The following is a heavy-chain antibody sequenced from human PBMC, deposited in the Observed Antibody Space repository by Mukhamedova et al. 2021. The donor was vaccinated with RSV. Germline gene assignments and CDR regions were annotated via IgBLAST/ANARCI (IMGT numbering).Heavy chain of an antibody. V-gene: IGHV1-69*06. Sequence: GGIIPMSGSVNYGLRFQGRVTITADTSTNTAFMELTSLTFEDTAVYYCARGLQPLKAMAFEVWGQGTKVAVSS. J-gene: IGHJ3*01. CDR2: IIPMSGSV. CDR3: ARGLQPLKAMAFEV.